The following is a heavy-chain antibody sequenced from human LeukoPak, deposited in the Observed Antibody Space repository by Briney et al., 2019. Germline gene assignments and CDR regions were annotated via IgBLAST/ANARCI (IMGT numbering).Heavy chain of an antibody. J-gene: IGHJ6*02. V-gene: IGHV4-34*01. D-gene: IGHD2-2*01. CDR2: INHSGST. CDR3: ARDSGRSIVVVPAATGHYYYYGMDV. Sequence: SSETLSLTCAVYGGSFSGYYWSWIRQPPGKGLEWIGEINHSGSTNYNPSLKSRVTISVDTSKNQFSLKLSSVTAADTAVYYCARDSGRSIVVVPAATGHYYYYGMDVWGQGTPVTVSS. CDR1: GGSFSGYY.